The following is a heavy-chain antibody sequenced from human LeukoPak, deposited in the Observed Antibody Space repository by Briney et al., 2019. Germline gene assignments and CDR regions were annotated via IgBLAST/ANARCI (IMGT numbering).Heavy chain of an antibody. V-gene: IGHV4-34*01. D-gene: IGHD3-10*01. J-gene: IGHJ4*02. Sequence: PSETLSLACAVYGGSFSGYYWSWIRQPPGKGLEWIGEINHSGSTYYNPSLKSRVTISVDRSKNQFSLKLSSVTAADTAVYYCASYGSGSYPFDYWGQGTLVTVSS. CDR1: GGSFSGYY. CDR3: ASYGSGSYPFDY. CDR2: INHSGST.